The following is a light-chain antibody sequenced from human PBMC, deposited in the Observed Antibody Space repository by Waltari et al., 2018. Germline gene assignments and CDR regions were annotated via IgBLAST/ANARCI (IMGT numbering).Light chain of an antibody. Sequence: EIVLTQSPGTLSLSPGETATLSCRASQSVRGTLAWYQQKPGQAPRRLTYGASSRSTGIPDRFSGSGSGTDFSLTISRLEPEDFAVYYCQHYVRLPATFGQGTRVEIK. V-gene: IGKV3-20*01. CDR2: GAS. CDR3: QHYVRLPAT. J-gene: IGKJ1*01. CDR1: QSVRGT.